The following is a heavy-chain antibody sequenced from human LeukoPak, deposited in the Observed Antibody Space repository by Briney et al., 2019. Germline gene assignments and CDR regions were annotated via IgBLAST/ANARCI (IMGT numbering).Heavy chain of an antibody. V-gene: IGHV1-69*13. Sequence: GASLTLSCTASGGTFSSYAISWVRQAPRHGLELIEGIIPIFGTANYAKKFQGRGTITADESTRTAYMELSGLRSEDTAVYYCARATYGSGSYYIYAFDIWGQGTMVTVSS. J-gene: IGHJ3*02. CDR1: GGTFSSYA. D-gene: IGHD3-10*01. CDR3: ARATYGSGSYYIYAFDI. CDR2: IIPIFGTA.